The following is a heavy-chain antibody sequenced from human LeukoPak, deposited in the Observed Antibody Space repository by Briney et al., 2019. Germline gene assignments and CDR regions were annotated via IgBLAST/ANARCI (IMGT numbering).Heavy chain of an antibody. D-gene: IGHD1-26*01. CDR2: IYPRDSDT. V-gene: IGHV5-51*01. J-gene: IGHJ4*02. CDR3: ARLPDRYSGSYFDY. Sequence: GESLKISCKGSGYSFTSYWIGWVRQMPGKGLEWMGIIYPRDSDTKYSPSFQGLVTISADKSISTAYLQWSSLKASDTAMYYCARLPDRYSGSYFDYWGQGTLVTVSS. CDR1: GYSFTSYW.